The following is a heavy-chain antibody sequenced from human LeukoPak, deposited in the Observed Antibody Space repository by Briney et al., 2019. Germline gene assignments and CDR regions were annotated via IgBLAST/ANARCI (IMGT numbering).Heavy chain of an antibody. J-gene: IGHJ4*02. CDR1: GFTFSSYS. Sequence: GGSLRLSCAASGFTFSSYSMNWVRQAPGKGLEWVSSISSSSSYIYYADSVKGRFTISRDNAKNSLYLQMNSLRAEDTAVYYCARGEEIVVPAAAHDYWGQGTLVTVSS. CDR3: ARGEEIVVPAAAHDY. D-gene: IGHD2-2*01. V-gene: IGHV3-21*01. CDR2: ISSSSSYI.